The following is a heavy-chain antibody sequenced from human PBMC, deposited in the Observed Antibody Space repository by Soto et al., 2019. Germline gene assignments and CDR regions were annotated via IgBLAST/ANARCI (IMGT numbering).Heavy chain of an antibody. Sequence: SETLSLTCAVSGGSISSSNWWSWVRQPPGKGLEWIGEVYHSGITNYNPSLNSRVTISVDKSKNQFSLKLSSVTAADTAVYYCASSIGGYSYGYYSDYWGQGTLVTVSS. CDR1: GGSISSSNW. CDR3: ASSIGGYSYGYYSDY. V-gene: IGHV4-4*02. J-gene: IGHJ4*02. D-gene: IGHD5-18*01. CDR2: VYHSGIT.